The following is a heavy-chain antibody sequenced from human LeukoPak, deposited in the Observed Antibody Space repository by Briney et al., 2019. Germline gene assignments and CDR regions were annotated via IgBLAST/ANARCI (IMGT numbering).Heavy chain of an antibody. CDR3: ARGHYDSSGYYYDGGFDI. CDR2: INPNSGGT. CDR1: GYTFTGYY. J-gene: IGHJ3*02. V-gene: IGHV1-2*06. D-gene: IGHD3-22*01. Sequence: GASVKVSCKASGYTFTGYYMHWVRQAPGQGLEWMGRINPNSGGTNYAQKFQGRVTMTGDTSISTAYMELSRLRSDDTAVYYCARGHYDSSGYYYDGGFDIWGQGTMVTVSS.